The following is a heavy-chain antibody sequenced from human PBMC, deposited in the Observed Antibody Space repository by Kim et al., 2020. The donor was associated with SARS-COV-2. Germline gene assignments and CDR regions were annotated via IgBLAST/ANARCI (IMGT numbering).Heavy chain of an antibody. Sequence: GESLKISCKGSGYSFTSYWIGWVRQMPGKGLEWMGIIYPGDSDTRYSPSFQGQVTISADKSISTAYLQWSSLKASDTAMYYCARRRFLTPRIAAAGTGYFDYWGQGTLVTVSS. CDR1: GYSFTSYW. D-gene: IGHD6-13*01. CDR2: IYPGDSDT. J-gene: IGHJ4*02. V-gene: IGHV5-51*01. CDR3: ARRRFLTPRIAAAGTGYFDY.